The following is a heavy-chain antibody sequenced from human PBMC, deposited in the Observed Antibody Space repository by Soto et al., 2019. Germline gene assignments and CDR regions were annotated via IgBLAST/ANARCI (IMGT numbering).Heavy chain of an antibody. CDR2: IKQDGSEK. CDR3: ARGGNYGYYYGMDV. Sequence: PGGSLRLSCAASGFTFSSYWMSWVRQAPGKGLEWVANIKQDGSEKYYVDSVRGRFTISRDNAKNSLYLQMNSLRDEDTAVYYCARGGNYGYYYGMDVWGQGTTVTVSS. CDR1: GFTFSSYW. V-gene: IGHV3-7*01. D-gene: IGHD1-26*01. J-gene: IGHJ6*02.